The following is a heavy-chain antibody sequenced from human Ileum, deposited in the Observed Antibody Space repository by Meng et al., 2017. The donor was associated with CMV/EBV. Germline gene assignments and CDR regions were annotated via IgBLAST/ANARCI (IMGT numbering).Heavy chain of an antibody. CDR3: VHRYSSSSGQVS. CDR1: GCSLTTIVES. V-gene: IGHV2-5*02. D-gene: IGHD6-6*01. J-gene: IGHJ5*02. Sequence: PSPATPTHTLPLTCTFAGCSLTTIVESVGWIRQPPEKALEWLALIHGGGGKQYSPSLQSRLTATRDTSKNQVVLTMTNMDPVDTATYYCVHRYSSSSGQVSWGQGTLVTVSS. CDR2: IHGGGGK.